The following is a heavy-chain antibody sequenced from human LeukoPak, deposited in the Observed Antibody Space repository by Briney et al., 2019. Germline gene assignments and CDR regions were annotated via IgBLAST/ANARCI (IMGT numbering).Heavy chain of an antibody. D-gene: IGHD6-19*01. CDR3: TTARSFGEAVAGFDY. CDR1: GFTFSNAW. Sequence: PGGSLRLSCAASGFTFSNAWMSWVRQAPGKGLEWVGCIKSKGDGGTTDYAPSVKSRFTISRDDSKNPLYLQLNSLTTADTAVYYCTTARSFGEAVAGFDYWGQGTLVTVSS. J-gene: IGHJ4*02. CDR2: IKSKGDGGTT. V-gene: IGHV3-15*01.